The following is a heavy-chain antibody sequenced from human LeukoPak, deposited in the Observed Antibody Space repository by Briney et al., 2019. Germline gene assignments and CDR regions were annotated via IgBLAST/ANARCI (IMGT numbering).Heavy chain of an antibody. D-gene: IGHD7-27*01. CDR1: GDSISSSNW. CDR3: AVANWGWYYFDY. V-gene: IGHV4-4*02. CDR2: IFPSGIT. Sequence: SETLSLTCDVSGDSISSSNWWSWVRQPPGKGLEWIGEIFPSGITNYNPSLKSRVTISIDKSKNQLSLTLSSVTAADTAVFYCAVANWGWYYFDYWGQGTLVTVSS. J-gene: IGHJ4*02.